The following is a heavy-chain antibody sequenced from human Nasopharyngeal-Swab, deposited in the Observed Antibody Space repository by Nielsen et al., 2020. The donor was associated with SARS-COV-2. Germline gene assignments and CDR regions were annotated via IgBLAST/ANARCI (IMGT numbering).Heavy chain of an antibody. CDR2: ISSSSSYT. Sequence: GGSLRLSCAASGFTFSDYYMSWIRQAPGKGLEWVSYISSSSSYTNHADSVKGRFTISRDNAKNSLYLQMNSLRAEDTAVYYCASSPGDILTGYYLWGQGTLVTVSS. J-gene: IGHJ4*02. V-gene: IGHV3-11*06. CDR3: ASSPGDILTGYYL. CDR1: GFTFSDYY. D-gene: IGHD3-9*01.